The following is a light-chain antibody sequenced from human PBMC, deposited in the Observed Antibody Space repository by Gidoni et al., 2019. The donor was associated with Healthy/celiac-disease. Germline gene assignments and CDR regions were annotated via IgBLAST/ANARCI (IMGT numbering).Light chain of an antibody. Sequence: QAVVTQEHSLTVSPGGTVTLTCGSSTGAVTSGHYPYWFQQKPGQAPRTLIYDTSNKHSWTPARFSGSLLGGKAALTLSGAQPEDEAEYYCLLSYSGAQVVFGGGTKLTVL. CDR1: TGAVTSGHY. CDR3: LLSYSGAQVV. V-gene: IGLV7-46*01. CDR2: DTS. J-gene: IGLJ2*01.